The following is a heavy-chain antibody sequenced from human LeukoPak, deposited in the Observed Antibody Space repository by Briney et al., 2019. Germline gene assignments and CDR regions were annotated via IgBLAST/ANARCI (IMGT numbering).Heavy chain of an antibody. CDR2: ISGSWGST. CDR1: GFTLSSYA. V-gene: IGHV3-23*01. J-gene: IGHJ6*02. Sequence: GGSLRLSCAASGFTLSSYAMSGVREAPGKGLEWVSSISGSWGSTYYADSVKGRFTISRDNSKNTLYLQMNSLRAEDTAVYYCATSPLVNYYYYGMDVWGQGTTVTVSS. CDR3: ATSPLVNYYYYGMDV.